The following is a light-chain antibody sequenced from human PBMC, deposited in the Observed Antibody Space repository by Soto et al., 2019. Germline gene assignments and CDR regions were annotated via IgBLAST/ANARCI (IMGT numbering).Light chain of an antibody. CDR2: DAS. J-gene: IGKJ4*01. Sequence: EVVLTQSPVTLSLSPGERATLSCRASRSVNNFVAWYQQKPGQAPSRLISDASNRATGIPDRFSGSGSGTDFTLTITSLEPEDFAVYYCLQRAVLPPTFGGGTTVEIK. CDR1: RSVNNF. CDR3: LQRAVLPPT. V-gene: IGKV3-11*01.